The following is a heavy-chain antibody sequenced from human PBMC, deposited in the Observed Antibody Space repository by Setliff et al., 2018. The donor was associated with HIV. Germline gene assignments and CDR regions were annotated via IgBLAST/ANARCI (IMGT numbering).Heavy chain of an antibody. V-gene: IGHV4-39*07. D-gene: IGHD6-13*01. J-gene: IGHJ6*03. CDR2: IYYSGST. CDR3: ARLGGYSSSWYVPYFYYMDV. Sequence: SETLSLTCIVSGGSINSSSYYWAWIRQPPGKGLEWIGSIYYSGSTYYSPSLMSRVTISVDTSKNQFSLNLSSVTAADTAVYYCARLGGYSSSWYVPYFYYMDVWGKGTTVTVSS. CDR1: GGSINSSSYY.